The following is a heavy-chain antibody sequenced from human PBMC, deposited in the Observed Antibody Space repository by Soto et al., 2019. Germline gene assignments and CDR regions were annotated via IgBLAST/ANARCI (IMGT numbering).Heavy chain of an antibody. V-gene: IGHV4-4*07. CDR3: ARNSGPDAGWYFDV. D-gene: IGHD6-19*01. Sequence: PSETLSLTCTVSGGSMSDYFWTWIRQPAGKRLEWVGRKSISGNTDSNPSLMGRASMSVDTSKNQFSLSLISVTAADTALYYCARNSGPDAGWYFDVWGQGILVTVSS. CDR1: GGSMSDYF. CDR2: KSISGNT. J-gene: IGHJ4*02.